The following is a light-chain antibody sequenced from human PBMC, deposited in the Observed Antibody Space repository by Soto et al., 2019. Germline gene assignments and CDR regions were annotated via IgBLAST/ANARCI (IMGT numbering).Light chain of an antibody. J-gene: IGKJ5*01. V-gene: IGKV3-20*01. CDR1: QSIKNNQ. CDR2: GAS. CDR3: QQHGISHIT. Sequence: EDVLTHPPSTLSLSPGDRATLSSRASQSIKNNQLAWYKQTPGQAPRLLIYGASSRATGIPDRFSGSGSGTDFTLTISRLEPEDFAVDYCQQHGISHITFGQGTRLEIK.